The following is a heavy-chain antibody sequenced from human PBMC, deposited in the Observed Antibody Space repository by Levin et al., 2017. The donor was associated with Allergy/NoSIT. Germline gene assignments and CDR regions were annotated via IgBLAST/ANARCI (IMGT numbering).Heavy chain of an antibody. CDR1: GGSISTYY. V-gene: IGHV4-59*01. Sequence: SETLSLTCTVSGGSISTYYWSWIRQPPGKGLEWVGYIHYTGSTSYNPSLEGRVTVSVDTSKNQFSLKLSSVTAADTAVYYCVREYSSFDYWGQGTLVTVSS. J-gene: IGHJ4*02. CDR2: IHYTGST. CDR3: VREYSSFDY. D-gene: IGHD6-13*01.